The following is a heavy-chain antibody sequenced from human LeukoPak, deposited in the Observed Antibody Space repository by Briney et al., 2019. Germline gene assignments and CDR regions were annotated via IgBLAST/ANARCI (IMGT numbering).Heavy chain of an antibody. Sequence: ASVKVSCKASRYTFTSYDINWVRQATGQGLEWMGWMNPNSGNTGYAQKFQGRVTMTRNTSISTAYMELSSLRSEDTAVYYCAREASGIAAAGTPLGYWGQGTLVTVSS. D-gene: IGHD6-13*01. CDR3: AREASGIAAAGTPLGY. CDR2: MNPNSGNT. J-gene: IGHJ4*02. V-gene: IGHV1-8*01. CDR1: RYTFTSYD.